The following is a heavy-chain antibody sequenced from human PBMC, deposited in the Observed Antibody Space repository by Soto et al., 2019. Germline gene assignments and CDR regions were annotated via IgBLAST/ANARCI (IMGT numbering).Heavy chain of an antibody. CDR1: GGSISSNSAY. D-gene: IGHD3-22*01. CDR2: IYHTGNA. Sequence: SETLSLTCTVSGGSISSNSAYWGWIRQPPGEGLEWIGSIYHTGNAYYNPSLKSRVTIFVDTSKNQFSLKLTSVTAADTALYYCARDYFDSSDYTTNWFDPWGQGALVTVSS. CDR3: ARDYFDSSDYTTNWFDP. V-gene: IGHV4-39*01. J-gene: IGHJ5*02.